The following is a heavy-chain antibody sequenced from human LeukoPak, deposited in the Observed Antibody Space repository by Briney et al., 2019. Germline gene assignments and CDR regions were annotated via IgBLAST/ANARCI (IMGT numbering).Heavy chain of an antibody. CDR2: ISYDGTHK. D-gene: IGHD3-10*01. V-gene: IGHV3-30-3*01. J-gene: IGHJ5*02. CDR1: GFTVSSNY. Sequence: GGSLRLSCAASGFTVSSNYMSWVRQAPDKGLEWVSIISYDGTHKYSADSVRGRFTISRDNSKNTLYLQMNSLRHEDTAVYYCVRDHDYYGSGSFYRYWLDPWGQGTLVTVSS. CDR3: VRDHDYYGSGSFYRYWLDP.